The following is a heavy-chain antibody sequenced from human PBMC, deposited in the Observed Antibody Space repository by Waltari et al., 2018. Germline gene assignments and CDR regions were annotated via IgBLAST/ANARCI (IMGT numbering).Heavy chain of an antibody. CDR1: GGSFSDYY. CDR3: ARYYGSDSYNWFDP. CDR2: INHSGNT. Sequence: QVQLQQWGAGLLKPSETLSLTCAVYGGSFSDYYWSWIRQPPGRGLEWIGEINHSGNTNYNPSLKSRVIISVDTSKKQFSLKLTSVAAADTAVYYCARYYGSDSYNWFDPWGQGTLVTVSS. V-gene: IGHV4-34*01. J-gene: IGHJ5*02. D-gene: IGHD3-10*01.